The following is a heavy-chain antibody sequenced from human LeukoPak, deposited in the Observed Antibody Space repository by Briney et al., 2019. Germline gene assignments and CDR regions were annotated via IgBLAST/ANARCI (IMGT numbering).Heavy chain of an antibody. V-gene: IGHV3-21*04. CDR1: GFTFSSYS. Sequence: GGSLRLSCAASGFTFSSYSMNWVRQAPGKGLEWVSSISSSSSYIYYADSVKGRFTISRDNAKNSLYLQMNSLRAEDTALYYCAKAPGAVAEFFDYWGQGTLVTVSS. CDR3: AKAPGAVAEFFDY. J-gene: IGHJ4*02. D-gene: IGHD6-19*01. CDR2: ISSSSSYI.